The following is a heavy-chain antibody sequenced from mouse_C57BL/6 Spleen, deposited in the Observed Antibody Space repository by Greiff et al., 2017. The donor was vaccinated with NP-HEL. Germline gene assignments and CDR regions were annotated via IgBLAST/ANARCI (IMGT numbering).Heavy chain of an antibody. CDR2: ISDGGSYT. V-gene: IGHV5-4*01. CDR1: GFTFSSYA. Sequence: EVMLVESGGGLVKPGGSLKLSCAASGFTFSSYAMSWVRQTPEKRLEWVATISDGGSYTYYPDNVKGRFTISTDNAKNNLYLQMSHLKSEDTAMYYCAREGSSGYVDYAMDYWGQGTSVTVSS. CDR3: AREGSSGYVDYAMDY. D-gene: IGHD3-2*02. J-gene: IGHJ4*01.